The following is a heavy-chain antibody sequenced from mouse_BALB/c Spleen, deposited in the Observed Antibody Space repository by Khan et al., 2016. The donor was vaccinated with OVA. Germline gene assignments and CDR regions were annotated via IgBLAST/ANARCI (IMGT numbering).Heavy chain of an antibody. V-gene: IGHV5-15*02. CDR3: ARGGFAY. Sequence: EVELVESGGGLVQPGGSRKLSCAASGFTFIDYGMAWVRQTPGKGPEWIAFISSVAYSIYYADTLTGRFTISRENAKNTLYLEMSSLRSDDTAMYYCARGGFAYWGQGTLVTVSA. CDR2: ISSVAYSI. CDR1: GFTFIDYG. J-gene: IGHJ3*01.